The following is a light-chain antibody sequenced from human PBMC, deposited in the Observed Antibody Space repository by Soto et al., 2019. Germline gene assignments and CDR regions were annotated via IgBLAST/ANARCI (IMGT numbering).Light chain of an antibody. V-gene: IGKV3-20*01. CDR1: QTVSRSN. J-gene: IGKJ1*01. CDR2: GAS. CDR3: HQYGSSPRT. Sequence: EIVLTQSPGTLSLSPGERATLSCRASQTVSRSNLAWYQQKPGQAPKVLIYGASSRATGIPDRFSGSGSGTDFTLTISRLESEDFAVYYCHQYGSSPRTFGQGTKVEIK.